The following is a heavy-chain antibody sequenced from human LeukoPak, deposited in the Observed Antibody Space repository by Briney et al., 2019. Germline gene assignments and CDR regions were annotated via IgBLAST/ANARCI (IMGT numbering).Heavy chain of an antibody. CDR1: GGSISSYY. V-gene: IGHV4-59*08. CDR2: IYYSGST. Sequence: SETLSLTCTVSGGSISSYYWSWIRQPPGKGLEWIGYIYYSGSTNYNPSLKSRVTISVDTSKNQFSLKLSSETAADTAVYYCARPVSMYDPHNWFDPWGQGTLVTVSS. J-gene: IGHJ5*02. D-gene: IGHD2-8*01. CDR3: ARPVSMYDPHNWFDP.